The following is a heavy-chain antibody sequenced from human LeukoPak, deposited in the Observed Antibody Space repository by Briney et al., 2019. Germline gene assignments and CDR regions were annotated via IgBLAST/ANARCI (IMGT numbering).Heavy chain of an antibody. CDR1: GFTFSSYS. D-gene: IGHD2-2*01. V-gene: IGHV3-21*01. CDR3: AREVEGAFDI. J-gene: IGHJ3*02. Sequence: GGSLRLSRAASGFTFSSYSMNWVRQAPGKGLEWVSSISSSSSHIYYADSVKGRFTISRDNAKNSLYLQMNSLRAEDTAVYYCAREVEGAFDIWGQGTMVTVSS. CDR2: ISSSSSHI.